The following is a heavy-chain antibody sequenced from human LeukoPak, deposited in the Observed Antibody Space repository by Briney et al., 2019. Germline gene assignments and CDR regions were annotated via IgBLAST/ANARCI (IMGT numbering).Heavy chain of an antibody. V-gene: IGHV1-18*01. CDR3: ARGEYCSSISCYELYYFDY. CDR2: ISAYNGNT. Sequence: GAPVKVSCKASGYTFTSYSISWVRQAPGQGLEWMGWISAYNGNTNYAQKLQGRVTMTTDTSTSTAYMELRSLRSDDTAVYYCARGEYCSSISCYELYYFDYWGQGTLVTVSS. D-gene: IGHD2-2*01. CDR1: GYTFTSYS. J-gene: IGHJ4*02.